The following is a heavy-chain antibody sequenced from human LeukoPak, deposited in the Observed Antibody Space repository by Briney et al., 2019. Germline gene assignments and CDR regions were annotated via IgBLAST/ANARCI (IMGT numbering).Heavy chain of an antibody. J-gene: IGHJ4*02. Sequence: PSETLSLTCTVSGGSISSGGYYWSWIRQHPGKGLEWIGYIYYSGSTYYNPSLKSRVTISVDTSKNQFSLKLSSVTAADTAVYYCATLGPAVAGTKEDYWGQGTLVTVSS. CDR3: ATLGPAVAGTKEDY. D-gene: IGHD6-19*01. CDR2: IYYSGST. CDR1: GGSISSGGYY. V-gene: IGHV4-31*03.